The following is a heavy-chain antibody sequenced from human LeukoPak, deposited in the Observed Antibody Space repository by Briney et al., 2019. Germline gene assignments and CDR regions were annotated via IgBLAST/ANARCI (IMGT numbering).Heavy chain of an antibody. CDR1: GYTLTELS. CDR2: FDPEDGET. J-gene: IGHJ6*02. V-gene: IGHV1-24*01. D-gene: IGHD2-2*01. CDR3: ATEVVPAAIRAYYYYGMDV. Sequence: ASVKVSCKVSGYTLTELSMHWVRQAPGKGLEWMGGFDPEDGETIYAQKLQGRVTMTEDTSTDTAYMELSSLRSEDTAVYYCATEVVPAAIRAYYYYGMDVWGQGTTVTVSS.